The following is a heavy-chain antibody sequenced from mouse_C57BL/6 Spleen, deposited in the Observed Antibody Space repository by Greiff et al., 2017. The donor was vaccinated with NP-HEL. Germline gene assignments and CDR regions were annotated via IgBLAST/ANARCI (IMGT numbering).Heavy chain of an antibody. CDR1: GYTFTSYW. J-gene: IGHJ4*01. CDR2: IHPNSGST. V-gene: IGHV1-64*01. CDR3: ARREPLGAMDY. Sequence: VQLQQPGAELVKPGASVKLSCKASGYTFTSYWMHWVKQRPGQGLKWIGMIHPNSGSTNYNEKFKSKATLTVDKSSSTAYMQLSSLTSEDSAVYYCARREPLGAMDYWGQGTSVTVSS.